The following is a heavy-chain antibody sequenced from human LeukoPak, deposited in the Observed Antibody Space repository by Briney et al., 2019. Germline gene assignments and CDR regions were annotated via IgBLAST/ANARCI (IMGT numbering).Heavy chain of an antibody. CDR3: ARGGPGWDSSSWYNY. V-gene: IGHV1-18*01. J-gene: IGHJ4*02. CDR2: ISAYNGNR. D-gene: IGHD6-13*01. CDR1: GYTFTSYG. Sequence: ASVKVSCKTSGYTFTSYGIIWVRQAPGQGLEWMGRISAYNGNRNYAQKLQGRVTMTTDTSTSTAYMELRSLRSDDTAVYYCARGGPGWDSSSWYNYWGQGTLVTVSS.